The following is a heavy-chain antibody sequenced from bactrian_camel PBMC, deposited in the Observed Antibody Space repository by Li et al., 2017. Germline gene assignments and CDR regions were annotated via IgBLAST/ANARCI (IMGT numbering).Heavy chain of an antibody. V-gene: IGHV3S53*01. CDR2: IDSDGST. Sequence: QVQLVESGGGSVQAGGSLTLSCVVSGVTYSSNCMGWFRQAPGKEREGVAAIDSDGSTSNADSVQGRFSISLDNDKSTLFLQMNTLKPEDTAMYNCAAGSMSNVASFLVSDFIFWGQGTQVTVS. CDR1: GVTYSSNC. CDR3: AAGSMSNVASFLVSDFIF. D-gene: IGHD6*01. J-gene: IGHJ6*01.